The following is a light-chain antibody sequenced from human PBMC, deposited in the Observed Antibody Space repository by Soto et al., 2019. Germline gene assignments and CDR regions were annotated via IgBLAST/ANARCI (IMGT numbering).Light chain of an antibody. CDR2: LGS. Sequence: DIVMTQSPLSLPVTPGEAASISCRSSESLLFTNGYNYLDWYVQKPGQSPQLLIYLGSHRAPGVXDXXSCSGLGTDFTLKISRVEAADVGFYYCMQGVETPFTFGPGTKVDIK. V-gene: IGKV2-28*01. CDR3: MQGVETPFT. CDR1: ESLLFTNGYNY. J-gene: IGKJ3*01.